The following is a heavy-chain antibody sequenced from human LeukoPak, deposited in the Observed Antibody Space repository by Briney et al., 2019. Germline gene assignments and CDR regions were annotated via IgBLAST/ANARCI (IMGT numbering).Heavy chain of an antibody. V-gene: IGHV4-61*02. CDR1: GGSISSGSYF. CDR2: INTSGST. J-gene: IGHJ4*02. CDR3: AREGYTSSWYSGYYYFDY. Sequence: SQTLSLTCTVSGGSISSGSYFWTWIRQPAGKRLEWIGRINTSGSTNYNPSLKSRVTISVDTSKNQFSLKLSSVTAADTAVFLCAREGYTSSWYSGYYYFDYWGQGTLVTVSS. D-gene: IGHD6-13*01.